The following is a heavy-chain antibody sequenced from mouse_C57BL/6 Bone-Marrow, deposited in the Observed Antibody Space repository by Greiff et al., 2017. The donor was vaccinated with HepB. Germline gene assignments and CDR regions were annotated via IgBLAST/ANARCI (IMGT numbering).Heavy chain of an antibody. CDR3: AKGDPYYFDY. CDR2: IDPSDSYT. Sequence: QVHVKQPGAELVMPGASVKLSCKASGYTFTSYWMHWVKQRPGQGLEWIGEIDPSDSYTNYNQKFKGKSTLTVDKSSSTAYMQLSSLTSEDSAVYYCAKGDPYYFDYWGQGTTLTVSS. V-gene: IGHV1-69*01. D-gene: IGHD2-13*01. J-gene: IGHJ2*01. CDR1: GYTFTSYW.